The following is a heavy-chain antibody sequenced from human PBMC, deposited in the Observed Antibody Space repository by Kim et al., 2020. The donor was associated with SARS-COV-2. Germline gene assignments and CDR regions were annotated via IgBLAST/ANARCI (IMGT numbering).Heavy chain of an antibody. J-gene: IGHJ5*02. CDR2: IYYSGST. V-gene: IGHV4-61*01. D-gene: IGHD3-10*01. CDR1: GGSVSSGSYY. CDR3: ARAEESWYYYGSGSYSGWFDP. Sequence: SETLSLTCTVSGGSVSSGSYYWSWIRQPPGKGLEWIGYIYYSGSTNYNPSLKSRVTISVDTSKNQFSLKLSSVTAADTAVYYCARAEESWYYYGSGSYSGWFDPWGQGTLVTVSS.